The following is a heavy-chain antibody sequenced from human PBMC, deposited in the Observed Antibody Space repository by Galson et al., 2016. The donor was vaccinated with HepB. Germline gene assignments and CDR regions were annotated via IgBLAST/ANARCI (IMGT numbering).Heavy chain of an antibody. J-gene: IGHJ4*02. CDR2: INPNSGGT. D-gene: IGHD3-3*01. CDR3: ARDRDGFEWLYDY. V-gene: IGHV1-2*02. CDR1: GYTFTGYY. Sequence: SVKVSCKASGYTFTGYYIHWVRQAPGQGLEWMGWINPNSGGTNYAQKFQGRVTMTRDTSITTAYMELISLRSDDTAVYYCARDRDGFEWLYDYWGQGTLVTVSS.